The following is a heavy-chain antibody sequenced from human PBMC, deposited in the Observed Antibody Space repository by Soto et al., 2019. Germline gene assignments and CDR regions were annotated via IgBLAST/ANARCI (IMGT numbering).Heavy chain of an antibody. V-gene: IGHV1-18*01. J-gene: IGHJ4*02. CDR3: ARGRYGDY. D-gene: IGHD1-1*01. Sequence: QVHLVQSGAEVKKPGASVKVSCKGSGYTFTSYGITWVRQAPGQGLEWMGWISAHNGNTNYAQKFQGRVTVPRDTSTSTAYMELRSLRSEDTAVYYCARGRYGDYWGQGALVTVSS. CDR1: GYTFTSYG. CDR2: ISAHNGNT.